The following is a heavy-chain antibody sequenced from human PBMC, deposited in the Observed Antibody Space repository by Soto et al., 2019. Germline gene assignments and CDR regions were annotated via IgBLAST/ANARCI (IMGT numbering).Heavy chain of an antibody. CDR2: ISYGGTNN. CDR1: GFTFSSYG. CDR3: AKGDCSGGSCYFSAFDI. J-gene: IGHJ3*02. Sequence: PGGSLRLSCAASGFTFSSYGMHWVRQAPGKGLEWVAVISYGGTNNYYTESVKGRFTISRDNSKNTLFLQMNSLRAEDTAVYFCAKGDCSGGSCYFSAFDIWGQGTMVTVSS. D-gene: IGHD2-15*01. V-gene: IGHV3-30*18.